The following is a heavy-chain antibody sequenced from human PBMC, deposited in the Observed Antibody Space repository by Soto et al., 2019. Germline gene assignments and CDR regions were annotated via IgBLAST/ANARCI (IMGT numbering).Heavy chain of an antibody. Sequence: EVQLVESGGGLIQPGGSLRLSCAASGFTVSSNYMSWVRQAPGKGLEWVSVIYSGGSTYYADSVKGRFTICRDYSNNALYLQMNRRRAEDTAVYYCARVGYAVTTGGAFDIWGQGTMVTVSS. D-gene: IGHD4-17*01. CDR1: GFTVSSNY. J-gene: IGHJ3*02. CDR2: IYSGGST. CDR3: ARVGYAVTTGGAFDI. V-gene: IGHV3-53*01.